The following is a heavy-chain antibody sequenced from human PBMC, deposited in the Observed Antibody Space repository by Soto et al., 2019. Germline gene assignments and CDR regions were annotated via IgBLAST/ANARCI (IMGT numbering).Heavy chain of an antibody. D-gene: IGHD1-26*01. V-gene: IGHV3-74*01. CDR2: VNRDGHDT. CDR1: GFTFSTYW. CDR3: AMGREHYRDLDY. J-gene: IGHJ4*02. Sequence: EVQLVESGGGLVQPGGSLRLSCAASGFTFSTYWMHWVRQTPAKGLVWVSRVNRDGHDTVYPESVKGRFTPSRDNVDTRVFMRMRCLRVGDTAAFCCAMGREHYRDLDYWGQGIVVTLSS.